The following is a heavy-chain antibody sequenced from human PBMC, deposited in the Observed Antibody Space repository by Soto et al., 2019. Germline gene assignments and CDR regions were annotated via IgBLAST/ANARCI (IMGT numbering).Heavy chain of an antibody. CDR2: ISSSTI. D-gene: IGHD2-21*02. J-gene: IGHJ4*02. CDR1: GFTFSSYS. CDR3: ARGEAYCGGDCFFYFDY. Sequence: GGSLRLSCAASGFTFSSYSMNWVRQAPGKGLEWVSYISSSTIYYADSVKGRFTISRDNAKNSLYLQMNSLRAEDTAVYYCARGEAYCGGDCFFYFDYWGQRTLVTVSS. V-gene: IGHV3-48*04.